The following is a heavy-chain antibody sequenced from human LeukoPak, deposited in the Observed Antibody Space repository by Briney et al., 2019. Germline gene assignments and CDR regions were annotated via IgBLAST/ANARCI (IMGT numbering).Heavy chain of an antibody. CDR2: VSSGSTTT. D-gene: IGHD1-26*01. J-gene: IGHJ4*02. CDR1: GFTFSRFS. CDR3: ARDLGSYSSGPPFDY. Sequence: PGGSLRLSCVASGFTFSRFSMNWVRQAPGKGLEWISYVSSGSTTTYYADSVKGRFTISRDNAKNSLYLQMNSLRADDTAVYYCARDLGSYSSGPPFDYWGQGSLVTVSS. V-gene: IGHV3-48*01.